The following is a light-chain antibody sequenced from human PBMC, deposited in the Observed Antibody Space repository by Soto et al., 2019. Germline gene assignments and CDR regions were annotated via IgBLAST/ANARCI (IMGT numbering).Light chain of an antibody. V-gene: IGKV1-5*01. CDR3: QQYGDSYS. CDR2: DAS. Sequence: DIQMTQSPSTLCASVGNRVSITCRASHDIGKWLAWYQQKPGQAPKLLVYDASNLHDAVLSRFSGSGSGTHFSLTISGLQPDDFGTYYCQQYGDSYSFGQGTAIEI. J-gene: IGKJ2*01. CDR1: HDIGKW.